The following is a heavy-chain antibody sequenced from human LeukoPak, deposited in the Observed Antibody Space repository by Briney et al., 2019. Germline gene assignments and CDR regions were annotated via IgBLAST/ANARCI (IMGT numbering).Heavy chain of an antibody. D-gene: IGHD6-6*01. CDR3: ARVGGSSDFDY. J-gene: IGHJ4*02. V-gene: IGHV3-74*01. CDR1: GFTFSSYY. CDR2: INTDGSST. Sequence: PGGSLRLSCAASGFTFSSYYIHWVRQAPGKGLVWVSGINTDGSSTAYADSVKGRFTISRDNAENTLYLQMNSLRAEDTAVYFCARVGGSSDFDYWGQGTLVTVSS.